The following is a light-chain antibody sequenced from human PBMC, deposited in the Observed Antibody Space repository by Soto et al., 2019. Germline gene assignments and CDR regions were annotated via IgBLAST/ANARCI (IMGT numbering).Light chain of an antibody. J-gene: IGKJ2*01. V-gene: IGKV3-20*01. CDR2: GVS. CDR3: QQYDTSPPMYT. Sequence: VLTQSPGTLSLSPGERATLSFTASQSVSSTCLDWYQQKPGQAPRLLIFGVSNRATGIPDRFSGSGSGTDFTLTISRLEPDDVAVYYCQQYDTSPPMYTFGQGTKV. CDR1: QSVSSTC.